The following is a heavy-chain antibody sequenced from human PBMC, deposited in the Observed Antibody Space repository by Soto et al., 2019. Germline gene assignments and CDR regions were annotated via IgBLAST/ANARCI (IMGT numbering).Heavy chain of an antibody. CDR3: ARGQKPPQERHRITMVRGVLFYSVPDY. CDR1: GFTFSSYA. CDR2: ISYDGSNK. V-gene: IGHV3-30-3*01. Sequence: QVQLVESGGGVVQPGRSLRLSCAASGFTFSSYAMHWVRQAPGKGLEWVAVISYDGSNKYYADSVKGRFTISRDNSKNTLYLQMNSLRAEDTAVYYCARGQKPPQERHRITMVRGVLFYSVPDYWGQGTLVTVSS. D-gene: IGHD3-10*01. J-gene: IGHJ4*02.